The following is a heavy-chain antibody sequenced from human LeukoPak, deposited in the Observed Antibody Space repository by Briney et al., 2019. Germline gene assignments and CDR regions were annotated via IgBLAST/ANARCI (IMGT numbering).Heavy chain of an antibody. V-gene: IGHV3-43*01. CDR3: GKDIVATGAIDY. CDR2: ISWDGGST. CDR1: GFTFDDYS. D-gene: IGHD1-1*01. Sequence: QPGGSLRLSCAASGFTFDDYSMHWVRHAPGKGVEWVSLISWDGGSTYYADSVKGRFTISRDNSKNSLYLQMNSLRTEDTALYYCGKDIVATGAIDYWGQGTLVTVSS. J-gene: IGHJ4*02.